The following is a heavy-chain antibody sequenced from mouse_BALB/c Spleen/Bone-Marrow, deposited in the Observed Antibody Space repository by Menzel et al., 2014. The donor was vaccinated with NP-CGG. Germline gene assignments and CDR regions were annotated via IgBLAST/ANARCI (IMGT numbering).Heavy chain of an antibody. CDR3: SRFLLVRSWFAF. CDR2: IDPANGNT. J-gene: IGHJ3*01. CDR1: GFNIKDTY. Sequence: VHMPHYLAYLVKPGASVKLSCTASGFNIKDTYMHWVKQRPEQGLEWIGRIDPANGNTKYDPKFQGKATTPADPSSNTAYLQLSSLTSEDNAAYSFSRFLLVRSWFAF. V-gene: IGHV14-3*02.